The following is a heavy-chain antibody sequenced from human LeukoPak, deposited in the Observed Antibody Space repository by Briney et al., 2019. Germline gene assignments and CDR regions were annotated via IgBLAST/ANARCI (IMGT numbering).Heavy chain of an antibody. CDR3: AKGGQQLVRFNWFDP. V-gene: IGHV3-23*01. CDR1: GFTFSSYA. D-gene: IGHD6-13*01. CDR2: ISGSGGST. Sequence: GGSLRLSCAASGFTFSSYAMSWVRQAPGKGLEWVSAISGSGGSTYYADSVKGRFTISRDNSKDTLYLQMNSLRAEDTAVYYCAKGGQQLVRFNWFDPWGQGTLVTVSS. J-gene: IGHJ5*02.